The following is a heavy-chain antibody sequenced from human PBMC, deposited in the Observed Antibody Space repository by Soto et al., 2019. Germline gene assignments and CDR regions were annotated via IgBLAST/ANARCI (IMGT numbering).Heavy chain of an antibody. Sequence: PSETLSLTCTVSGGSISSGGYYWIWIRHHPGKGLEWIGYIYYSGSTYYNPSLKSRVTISVDTSKNQFSLKLSSVTAADTAVYYCARGPYSSSVYYFDYWGQGTLVTVSS. CDR2: IYYSGST. CDR1: GGSISSGGYY. D-gene: IGHD6-6*01. V-gene: IGHV4-31*03. J-gene: IGHJ4*02. CDR3: ARGPYSSSVYYFDY.